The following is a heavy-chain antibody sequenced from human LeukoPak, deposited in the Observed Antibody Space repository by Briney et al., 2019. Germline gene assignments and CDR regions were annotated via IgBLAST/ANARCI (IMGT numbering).Heavy chain of an antibody. CDR3: ARGTSVYDILTGLDY. V-gene: IGHV3-48*03. J-gene: IGHJ4*02. D-gene: IGHD3-9*01. Sequence: GGSLRLSCAASGFTFSSYEMNWVRQAPGKGLEWVSYISSSGSTIYYADSVRGLFTISRENAKNSLYLQMNSLRGEDTAVYYCARGTSVYDILTGLDYWGQGTLVTVSS. CDR2: ISSSGSTI. CDR1: GFTFSSYE.